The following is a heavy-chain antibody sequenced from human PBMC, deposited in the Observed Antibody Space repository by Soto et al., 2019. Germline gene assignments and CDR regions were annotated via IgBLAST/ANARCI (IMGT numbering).Heavy chain of an antibody. D-gene: IGHD3-3*01. CDR1: GFTFSSYA. CDR3: AKGSSITIFGVGYYYYYGKDV. Sequence: PGGSLRLSCAASGFTFSSYAMSWVRQAPGKGLEWVSAISGSGGSTYYADSVKGRFTISRDNSKNTLYLQMNSLRAEDTAVYYCAKGSSITIFGVGYYYYYGKDVWGQGTTVTVSS. V-gene: IGHV3-23*01. J-gene: IGHJ6*02. CDR2: ISGSGGST.